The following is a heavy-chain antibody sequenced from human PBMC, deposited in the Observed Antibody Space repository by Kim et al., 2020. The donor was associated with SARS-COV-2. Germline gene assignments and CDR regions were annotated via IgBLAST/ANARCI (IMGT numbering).Heavy chain of an antibody. CDR2: INYRGST. CDR1: GGSFSGYY. V-gene: IGHV4-34*01. J-gene: IGHJ4*02. Sequence: SETLSLTCAVYGGSFSGYYWGWIRQPPGKGLEWIGEINYRGSTNYNPSLKSRVTISVDTSKNQFSLTLSSVTAADTAIYYCASLFPFDYWGQGTLVTVSS. CDR3: ASLFPFDY.